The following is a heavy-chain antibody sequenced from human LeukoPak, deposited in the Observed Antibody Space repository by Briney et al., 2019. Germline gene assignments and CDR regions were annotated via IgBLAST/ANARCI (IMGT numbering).Heavy chain of an antibody. D-gene: IGHD4-23*01. CDR3: ARDLDHGGNSVSGDY. CDR2: IYSGGST. Sequence: GGSLRLSCAASGFTVSSNYMSWVRLAPGKGLEWISVIYSGGSTYYADSVKGRFTISRDNSKNTLYLQMNSLRAEDTAVYYCARDLDHGGNSVSGDYWGQGTLVTVSS. J-gene: IGHJ4*02. CDR1: GFTVSSNY. V-gene: IGHV3-66*01.